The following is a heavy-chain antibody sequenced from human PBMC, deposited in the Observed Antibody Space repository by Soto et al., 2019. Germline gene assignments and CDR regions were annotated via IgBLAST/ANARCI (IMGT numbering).Heavy chain of an antibody. D-gene: IGHD6-19*01. V-gene: IGHV1-69*13. Sequence: ASVKVSCKASGGTFSSYAVSWVRRAPGQGLEWMGGIIPIFGTANYAQKFQGRVTITADESTSTAYMELSSLRSEDTAVYYCARQMRQWPDAFDIWXQGTMVTVSS. J-gene: IGHJ3*02. CDR3: ARQMRQWPDAFDI. CDR1: GGTFSSYA. CDR2: IIPIFGTA.